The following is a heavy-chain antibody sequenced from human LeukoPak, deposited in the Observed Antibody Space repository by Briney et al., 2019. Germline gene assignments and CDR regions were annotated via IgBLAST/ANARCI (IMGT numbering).Heavy chain of an antibody. V-gene: IGHV1-2*02. CDR1: GYTFTGKF. J-gene: IGHJ4*02. CDR2: IDPNSGGT. D-gene: IGHD3/OR15-3a*01. Sequence: GASVRVSCKASGYTFTGKFIHWVRQAPGRGLEWMGWIDPNSGGTDYAQKFQGRVTMTRDTSIATAYMDLSRLTSDDTAVYYCARDREGLAYFDFWGQGTLVTVSS. CDR3: ARDREGLAYFDF.